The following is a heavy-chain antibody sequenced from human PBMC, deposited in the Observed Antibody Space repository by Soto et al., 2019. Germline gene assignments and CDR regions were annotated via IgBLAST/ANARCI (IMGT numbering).Heavy chain of an antibody. V-gene: IGHV3-21*04. D-gene: IGHD1-1*01. CDR2: ISSSSRYI. J-gene: IGHJ6*02. Sequence: GGSLRLSCATSGFTFSSYSMNWVRQAPGMGLEWVSSISSSSRYIYYADSVRGRFTISRDNAKNSLHLQINSLRSEDTAVYYCARDQGDPRTGYYYYYGMDVWGQGTTVTVSS. CDR1: GFTFSSYS. CDR3: ARDQGDPRTGYYYYYGMDV.